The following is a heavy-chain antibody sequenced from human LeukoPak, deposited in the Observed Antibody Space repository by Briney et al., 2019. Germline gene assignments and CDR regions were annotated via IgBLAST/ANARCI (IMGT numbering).Heavy chain of an antibody. D-gene: IGHD6-6*01. V-gene: IGHV3-66*01. J-gene: IGHJ5*02. CDR2: IYSGGST. Sequence: GGSLRLSCAASGFTVSSTYMSWVRQAPGKGLEWVSVIYSGGSTYYADSVKGRFTISRDNSKNTLYLQMNSLRAEDTAVYYCAKATSIAARPLAWFDPWGQGTLVTVSS. CDR1: GFTVSSTY. CDR3: AKATSIAARPLAWFDP.